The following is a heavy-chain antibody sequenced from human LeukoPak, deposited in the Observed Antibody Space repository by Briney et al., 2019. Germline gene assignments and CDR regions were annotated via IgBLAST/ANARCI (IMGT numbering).Heavy chain of an antibody. D-gene: IGHD6-19*01. CDR2: ISDSGGST. V-gene: IGHV3-23*01. Sequence: GGSLRLSCAASGFTFDDYAMHWVRQAPGKGLEWVSGISDSGGSTYYADSVKGRFTISRDNSENTLSLQMNSLRAEDTAVYYCAKSIAVTGRGFDPWGQGTLVTVSS. CDR3: AKSIAVTGRGFDP. J-gene: IGHJ5*02. CDR1: GFTFDDYA.